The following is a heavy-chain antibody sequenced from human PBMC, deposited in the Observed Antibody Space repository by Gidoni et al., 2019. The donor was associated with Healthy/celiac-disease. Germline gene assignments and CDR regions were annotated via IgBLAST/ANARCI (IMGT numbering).Heavy chain of an antibody. CDR1: GGSFRRSNW. J-gene: IGHJ5*02. Sequence: QAQLQDSGPGLVKPSGTLSLTCAVSGGSFRRSNWWRWVRQPPGTGLEWIGEIYHSGSTNYNPYIKGRVTISVDKSKNQFSLKLSSVTAADTAVYYCARGYSSGWSRGDWFDPWGQGTLVTVSS. CDR2: IYHSGST. V-gene: IGHV4-4*02. D-gene: IGHD6-19*01. CDR3: ARGYSSGWSRGDWFDP.